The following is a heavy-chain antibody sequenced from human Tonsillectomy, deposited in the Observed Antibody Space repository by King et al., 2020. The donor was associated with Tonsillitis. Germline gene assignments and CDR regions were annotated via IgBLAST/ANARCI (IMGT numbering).Heavy chain of an antibody. CDR2: LSGSGGST. Sequence: VQLVESGGGLVQPGGSLRLSCAASGFTFSNYAMSWVRQAPGKGLEWVSALSGSGGSTNYADSVKGRFTISRDNSKNTLYLQVNSLRAEDTAVYYCAKEYYDILTGYYARPFDYWGQGTLVTVTS. J-gene: IGHJ4*02. V-gene: IGHV3-23*04. CDR3: AKEYYDILTGYYARPFDY. CDR1: GFTFSNYA. D-gene: IGHD3-9*01.